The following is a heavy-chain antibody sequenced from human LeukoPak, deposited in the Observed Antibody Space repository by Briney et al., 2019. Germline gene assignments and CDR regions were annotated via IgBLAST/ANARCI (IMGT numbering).Heavy chain of an antibody. J-gene: IGHJ4*02. D-gene: IGHD2-2*02. CDR2: IYDSGST. Sequence: SETLSLTCTVSGGSISSYYWSWIWQPPGKGLEWIGYIYDSGSTNYNPSLKSRVTISIDTSKNQFSLRLSSVTAADTAVYYCARTKRYPSYYFDYWGQGTLVTVSS. CDR1: GGSISSYY. CDR3: ARTKRYPSYYFDY. V-gene: IGHV4-59*01.